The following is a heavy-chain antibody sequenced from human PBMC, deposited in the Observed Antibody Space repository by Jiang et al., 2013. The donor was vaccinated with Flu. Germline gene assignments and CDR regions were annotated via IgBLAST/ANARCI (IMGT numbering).Heavy chain of an antibody. Sequence: VRQAPGRGLEWMGRIIPILGIANYAQKFQGRVTITADKSTSTAYMELSSLRSEDTAVYYCARDGYCSGGSCYIDYWGQGTLVTVSS. CDR2: IIPILGIA. J-gene: IGHJ4*02. CDR3: ARDGYCSGGSCYIDY. D-gene: IGHD2-15*01. V-gene: IGHV1-69*04.